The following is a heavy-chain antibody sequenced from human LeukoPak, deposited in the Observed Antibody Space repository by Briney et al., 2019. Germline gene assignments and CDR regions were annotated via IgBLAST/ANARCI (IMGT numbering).Heavy chain of an antibody. CDR1: AGSITTTNY. V-gene: IGHV4-4*02. J-gene: IGHJ4*02. CDR2: VNLQGST. CDR3: AREGGPYRPLDY. Sequence: SETLSLTCGVSAGSITTTNYWTWVRQPPGKGLEWIGEVNLQGSTNYNPSLMGRVAISVDTSENHISLQLTSVTAADTAVYYCAREGGPYRPLDYSGQGTLVTVSS.